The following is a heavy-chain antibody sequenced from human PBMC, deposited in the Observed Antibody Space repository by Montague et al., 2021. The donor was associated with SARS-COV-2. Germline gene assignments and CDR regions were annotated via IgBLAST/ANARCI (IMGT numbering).Heavy chain of an antibody. V-gene: IGHV3-23*01. CDR2: ISGSGGTT. CDR1: GFTFSSYA. D-gene: IGHD6-19*01. J-gene: IGHJ4*02. CDR3: AKSPSGWWLFDY. Sequence: SLRLSLSASGFTFSSYAMSWVRQAPGKGLEWVSAISGSGGTTWYADSVKGRFTISRDNSKNTLYLQMNSLRAEDTAVYYCAKSPSGWWLFDYWGQGTLVTVSS.